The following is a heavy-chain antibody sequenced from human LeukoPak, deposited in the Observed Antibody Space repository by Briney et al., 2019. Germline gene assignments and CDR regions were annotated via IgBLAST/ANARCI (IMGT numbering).Heavy chain of an antibody. V-gene: IGHV4-39*07. CDR3: ARGGYYGSGNDFRFDP. CDR1: GGSISSSTYY. Sequence: PSETLSLTCTVSGGSISSSTYYWGWIRQPPGKGLEWIGNIYYTGSTNYNPSLKSRVTISVDTSKSQFSLKLSSVTAADTAIYYCARGGYYGSGNDFRFDPWGQGTLVTVSS. CDR2: IYYTGST. D-gene: IGHD3-10*01. J-gene: IGHJ5*02.